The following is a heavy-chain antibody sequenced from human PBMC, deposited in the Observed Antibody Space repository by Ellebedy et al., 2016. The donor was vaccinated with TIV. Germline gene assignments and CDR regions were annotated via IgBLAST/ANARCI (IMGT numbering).Heavy chain of an antibody. CDR2: INRSGST. CDR1: GESLSHHY. Sequence: SETLSLTCGVYGESLSHHYWSWIRQAPGKGMEWIGEINRSGSTNYNPSLAGRVTISVDTSKNQFSLKMTSVTAADTAVYSCAPLGSGWQYYYFDFWGQGNLITVSS. D-gene: IGHD3-22*01. J-gene: IGHJ4*02. CDR3: APLGSGWQYYYFDF. V-gene: IGHV4-34*01.